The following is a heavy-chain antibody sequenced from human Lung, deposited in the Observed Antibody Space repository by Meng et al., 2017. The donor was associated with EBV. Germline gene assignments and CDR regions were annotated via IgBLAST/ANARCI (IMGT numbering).Heavy chain of an antibody. V-gene: IGHV1-2*02. CDR3: ASGTPGRSYCDY. CDR2: FVNYVDT. J-gene: IGHJ4*02. D-gene: IGHD2-15*01. Sequence: QVPLGQAGAEVKKPGASVKVSCKASGYTFTGYYMHWVRQAPGQGLEWMGWFVNYVDTYPAPKFQGRVTMTTDTHTNTAFMELRSLTSDDTAVYYCASGTPGRSYCDYWGQGTLVTVSS. CDR1: GYTFTGYY.